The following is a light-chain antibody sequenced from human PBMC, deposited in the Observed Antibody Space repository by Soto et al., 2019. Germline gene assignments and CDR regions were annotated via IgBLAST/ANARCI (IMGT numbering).Light chain of an antibody. CDR1: SSDVGSYNL. V-gene: IGLV2-23*01. J-gene: IGLJ1*01. Sequence: QSALTQPASVSGSPGQSITISCTGTSSDVGSYNLVSWYQQHPGKAPKLMIYEGSKRPSGVSNRFSGSKSGNTASLTISGPQAEDDADYYCCSYAGSRPYVFGTGTKLTVL. CDR2: EGS. CDR3: CSYAGSRPYV.